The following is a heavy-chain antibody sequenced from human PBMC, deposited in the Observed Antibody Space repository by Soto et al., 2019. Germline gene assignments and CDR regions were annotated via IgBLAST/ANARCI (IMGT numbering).Heavy chain of an antibody. V-gene: IGHV3-9*01. J-gene: IGHJ3*02. CDR1: GFTFDDYA. Sequence: GGSLRLSCEASGFTFDDYAMHWVRQAPGKGLEWVSGISWNSGSIGYADSVKGRFTISRDNAKNSLYLQMNSLRAEDTALYYCAKEYYYGSGSYDAFDIWGQGTMVTVSS. CDR2: ISWNSGSI. D-gene: IGHD3-10*01. CDR3: AKEYYYGSGSYDAFDI.